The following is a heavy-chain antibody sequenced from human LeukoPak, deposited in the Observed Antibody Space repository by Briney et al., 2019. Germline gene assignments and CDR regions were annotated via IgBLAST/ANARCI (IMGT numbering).Heavy chain of an antibody. CDR3: ARSSGWYSHPPPIDY. CDR2: IYYSGST. CDR1: GGSISSSSYY. J-gene: IGHJ4*02. Sequence: PSETLSLTCTVSGGSISSSSYYWGWIRQPPGKGLEWIGSIYYSGSTYYNPSLKSRVTISVDTSKNQFSLKLSSVTAADTAVYYCARSSGWYSHPPPIDYWGQGTLVTVSS. V-gene: IGHV4-39*07. D-gene: IGHD6-19*01.